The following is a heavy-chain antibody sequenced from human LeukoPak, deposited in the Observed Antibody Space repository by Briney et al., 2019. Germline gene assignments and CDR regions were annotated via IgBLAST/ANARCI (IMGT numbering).Heavy chain of an antibody. CDR1: GFTFDDYA. Sequence: SGGSLRLSCAASGFTFDDYAMHWVRQAPGKGLEWVSGISWNSGSIGYADSVKGRFTISRDNAKNSLYLQMNNLRVEDTDVYYCAREEVKSFDNWGQGTLVTVSS. CDR2: ISWNSGSI. CDR3: AREEVKSFDN. J-gene: IGHJ4*02. V-gene: IGHV3-9*01.